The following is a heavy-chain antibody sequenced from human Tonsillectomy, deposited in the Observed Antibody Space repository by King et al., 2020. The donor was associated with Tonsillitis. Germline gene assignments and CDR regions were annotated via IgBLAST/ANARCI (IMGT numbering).Heavy chain of an antibody. V-gene: IGHV3-11*01. D-gene: IGHD3-22*01. CDR2: ISSRSSII. CDR3: ARFAGGRDSSEYYSFLDT. J-gene: IGHJ5*02. CDR1: GFPFSDYY. Sequence: QLVQSGGDLVKPGGSLRLSCAASGFPFSDYYMSWIRQAPGKGLEWLSFISSRSSIIYYADSVRGRFTISRDNAEESVFLRMNSLRAEDTAVYYCARFAGGRDSSEYYSFLDTWGQGILVTVSS.